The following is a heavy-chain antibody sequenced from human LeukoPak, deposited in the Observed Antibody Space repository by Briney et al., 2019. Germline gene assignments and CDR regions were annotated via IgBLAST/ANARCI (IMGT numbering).Heavy chain of an antibody. V-gene: IGHV3-64D*06. CDR1: GFTFSSYA. D-gene: IGHD6-19*01. CDR3: VKDRGIRSSGWYAEGYFDY. J-gene: IGHJ4*02. CDR2: ISSNGSST. Sequence: GGSLRLSCSASGFTFSSYAMHWVRQAPGKGLEYVSAISSNGSSTYYADSVKGRFTISRDNSKNTLYLQMSSLRAEDTAVYYCVKDRGIRSSGWYAEGYFDYWGQGTLVTVSS.